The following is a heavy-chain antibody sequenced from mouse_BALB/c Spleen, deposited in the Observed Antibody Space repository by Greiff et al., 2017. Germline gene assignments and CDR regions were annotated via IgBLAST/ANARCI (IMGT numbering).Heavy chain of an antibody. Sequence: EVMLVESGGGLVKPGGSLKLSCAASGFAFSSYDMSWVRQTPEKRLEWVAYISSGGGSTYYPDNVKGRFTISRDNAKNTLYLQMSSLKSEDTAMYYCARHRYDYAMEYWGQGTSVTVSS. CDR1: GFAFSSYD. D-gene: IGHD2-14*01. V-gene: IGHV5-12-1*01. CDR2: ISSGGGST. J-gene: IGHJ4*01. CDR3: ARHRYDYAMEY.